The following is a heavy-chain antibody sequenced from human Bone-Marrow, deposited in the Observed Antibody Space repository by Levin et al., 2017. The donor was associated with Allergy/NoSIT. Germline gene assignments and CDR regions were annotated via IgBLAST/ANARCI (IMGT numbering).Heavy chain of an antibody. D-gene: IGHD2-8*02. CDR1: GGTFSSYA. J-gene: IGHJ3*02. Sequence: AASVKVSCKASGGTFSSYAISWVRQAPGQGLEWMGGIIPIFGTANYAQKFQGRVTITADKSTSTAYMELSSLRSEDTAVYYCARTILYWWCMLCAALDAFDIWGQGTMVTVSS. CDR3: ARTILYWWCMLCAALDAFDI. V-gene: IGHV1-69*06. CDR2: IIPIFGTA.